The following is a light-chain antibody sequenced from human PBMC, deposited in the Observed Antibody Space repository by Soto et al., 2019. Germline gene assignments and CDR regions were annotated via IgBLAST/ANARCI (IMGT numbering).Light chain of an antibody. CDR1: QSISTY. CDR2: KAS. Sequence: DIQMTQSPSSLSASVGDRVTITCLASQSISTYLHWYQQKPGKAPKLLIYKASSLESGVPSTFSGSGSGTEFTLTISSLQPDDFATYYCQHYNSYPFTFGPGTKVDIK. V-gene: IGKV1-5*03. CDR3: QHYNSYPFT. J-gene: IGKJ3*01.